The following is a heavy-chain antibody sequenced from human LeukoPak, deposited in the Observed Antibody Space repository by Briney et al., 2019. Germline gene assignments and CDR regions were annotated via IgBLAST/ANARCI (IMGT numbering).Heavy chain of an antibody. V-gene: IGHV4-34*01. CDR2: ITHSGSP. CDR3: ARGVDL. J-gene: IGHJ2*01. CDR1: SGSLSGYY. Sequence: PSETLSLTCGVSSGSLSGYYWRWIPQPPGGGLEWLGEITHSGSPNYKPSLKSHVTISGDTPKKQFSLNLPSVTAADTGVYYCARGVDLWGRGTPVTVSS.